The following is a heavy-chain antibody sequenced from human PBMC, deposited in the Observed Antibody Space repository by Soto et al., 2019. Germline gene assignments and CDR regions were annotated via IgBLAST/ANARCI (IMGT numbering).Heavy chain of an antibody. CDR3: TRDMVQGVNILSY. J-gene: IGHJ4*02. V-gene: IGHV1-2*02. D-gene: IGHD3-10*01. CDR2: INPDSGGT. Sequence: ASVKVSCKASGYTFTDYQIYWVRQAPGQGLEWMGWINPDSGGTGYAQNFQGRVTMTRDTSISTAYMELSRLESDDTAVHYCTRDMVQGVNILSYWGQGTLVTVSS. CDR1: GYTFTDYQ.